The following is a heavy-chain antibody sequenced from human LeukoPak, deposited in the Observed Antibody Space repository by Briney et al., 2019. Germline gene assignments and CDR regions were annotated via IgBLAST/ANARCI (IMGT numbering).Heavy chain of an antibody. CDR2: ISSSSSYT. D-gene: IGHD5-12*01. CDR1: GFTFSGYY. CDR3: ARFRGYSGYGPMDV. V-gene: IGHV3-11*06. Sequence: GGSLRLSCAASGFTFSGYYMSWIRQAPGKGLEWVSYISSSSSYTNYADSVKGRFTISRDNAKNSLYLQMNSLRAEDTAVYYCARFRGYSGYGPMDVWGKGTTVTVSS. J-gene: IGHJ6*04.